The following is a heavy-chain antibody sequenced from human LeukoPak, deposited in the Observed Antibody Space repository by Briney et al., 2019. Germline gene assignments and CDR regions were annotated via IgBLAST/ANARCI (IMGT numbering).Heavy chain of an antibody. Sequence: GGSLRLSCAASGFSFSRYWMTWVRQAPGKGLEWVANIKEDGTKTYYVDSVKGRFTVSRDNAQNSLYLQMNSLTPEDAAVYFCARGEAFCDYWGQGALVTVSS. CDR3: ARGEAFCDY. CDR1: GFSFSRYW. V-gene: IGHV3-7*05. CDR2: IKEDGTKT. J-gene: IGHJ4*02.